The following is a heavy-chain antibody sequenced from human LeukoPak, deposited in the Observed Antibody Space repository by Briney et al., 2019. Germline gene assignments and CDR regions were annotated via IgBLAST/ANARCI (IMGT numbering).Heavy chain of an antibody. CDR3: AKRKGGHGSGSFDN. D-gene: IGHD3-10*01. CDR1: GFTFSTHG. Sequence: GRSLRLSCAASGFTFSTHGMHWVRQAPGKGLEWVAVLWYDGSNKYYADSVKGRFTISRDNPKNTLYLQMNSLRVEDTAVYYCAKRKGGHGSGSFDNWGHGTVVTVSS. CDR2: LWYDGSNK. J-gene: IGHJ4*01. V-gene: IGHV3-33*06.